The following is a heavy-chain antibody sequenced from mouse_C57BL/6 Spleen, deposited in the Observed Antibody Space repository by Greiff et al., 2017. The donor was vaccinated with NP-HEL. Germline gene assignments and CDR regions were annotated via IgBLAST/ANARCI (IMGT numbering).Heavy chain of an antibody. V-gene: IGHV1-64*01. J-gene: IGHJ1*03. CDR1: GYTFTSYW. Sequence: QVQLKQPGAELVKPGASVKLSCKASGYTFTSYWMHWVKQRPGQGLEWIGMIHPNSGSTNYNEKFKSKATLTVDKSSSTAYMQLSSLTSEDSAVYYCASHPGYFDVWGTGTTVTVSS. CDR3: ASHPGYFDV. CDR2: IHPNSGST.